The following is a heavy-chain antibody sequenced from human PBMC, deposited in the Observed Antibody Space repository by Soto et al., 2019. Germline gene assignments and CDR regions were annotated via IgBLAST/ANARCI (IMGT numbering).Heavy chain of an antibody. CDR2: VSYSGRT. CDR1: GGSFNIYY. D-gene: IGHD5-18*01. V-gene: IGHV4-59*01. J-gene: IGHJ6*02. Sequence: PSETLSLTCTVSGGSFNIYYCSWIRQPPGKGLEWIGSVSYSGRTKYNPSLKSRVTISVDTSKNHFSLKLSSATAADTAVYYCAREAYSYGYDYYYGMDVWGQGTTVTVSS. CDR3: AREAYSYGYDYYYGMDV.